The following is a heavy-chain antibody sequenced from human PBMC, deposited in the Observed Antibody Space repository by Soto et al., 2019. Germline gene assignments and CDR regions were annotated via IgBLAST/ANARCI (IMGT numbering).Heavy chain of an antibody. Sequence: PGGSLRLSCVGSGFTFSSYEMNWVRQAPGKGLEWVSNIRSRGRSINYADSVKGRFTISRDNAKNSLYLQMNSLRAEDTAVYYCTRVRDSNDYWGQGTLVTVSS. CDR3: TRVRDSNDY. CDR2: IRSRGRSI. D-gene: IGHD3-22*01. CDR1: GFTFSSYE. J-gene: IGHJ4*02. V-gene: IGHV3-48*03.